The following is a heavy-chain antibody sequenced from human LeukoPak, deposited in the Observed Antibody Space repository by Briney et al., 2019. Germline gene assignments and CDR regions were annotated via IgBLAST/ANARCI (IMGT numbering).Heavy chain of an antibody. Sequence: PSETLSLTCTVSGCSISSYYWSWIRQPPGKGLEWIGHIYYSESTNYNPSLKSRVTISIDTSKNQFSLRLSSVTAADTAVYYCARGAAGYSYGWGQGTLVTVSS. D-gene: IGHD5-18*01. V-gene: IGHV4-59*01. J-gene: IGHJ4*02. CDR1: GCSISSYY. CDR3: ARGAAGYSYG. CDR2: IYYSEST.